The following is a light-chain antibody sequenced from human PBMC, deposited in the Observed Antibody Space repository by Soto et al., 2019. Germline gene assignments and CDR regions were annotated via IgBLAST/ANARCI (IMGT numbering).Light chain of an antibody. V-gene: IGKV4-1*01. CDR1: QSVLYTSNNESY. Sequence: DIVMTQSPDSLALSPGETATINCRSSQSVLYTSNNESYLAWYQQKPGQPPKLLIYWASNREAGVPDRFSGSGSGTEFTLTISGLRAEDVATYYCQQFYSTPQTFGQGTKVEI. CDR3: QQFYSTPQT. CDR2: WAS. J-gene: IGKJ1*01.